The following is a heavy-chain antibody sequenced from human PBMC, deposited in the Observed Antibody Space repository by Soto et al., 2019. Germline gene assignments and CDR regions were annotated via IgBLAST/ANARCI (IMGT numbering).Heavy chain of an antibody. D-gene: IGHD3-22*01. Sequence: ASGKGSWKAAGYCFTSDYMHWVRQAPGQGLEWMGIINPSGGSTSYAQKFQGRVTMTRDTSTSTVYMELSSLRSEDTAVYYCARSKGRYDSSGYYYVLDAFDIWGQGTMVT. J-gene: IGHJ3*02. CDR2: INPSGGST. V-gene: IGHV1-46*01. CDR1: GYCFTSDY. CDR3: ARSKGRYDSSGYYYVLDAFDI.